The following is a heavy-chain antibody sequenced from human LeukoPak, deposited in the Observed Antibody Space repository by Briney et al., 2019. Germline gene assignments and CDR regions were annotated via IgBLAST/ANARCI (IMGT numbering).Heavy chain of an antibody. CDR1: GITLANYG. J-gene: IGHJ4*02. CDR2: VSGSGGST. V-gene: IGHV3-23*01. CDR3: AKRGVVIRVILVGFHKEAYYFDS. Sequence: PGGSLRLSCVVSGITLANYGMSWVRQAPGKGLEWVAGVSGSGGSTNYADSVKGRFTISRENPKNTLYLQMNSLRVEDTAVYFCAKRGVVIRVILVGFHKEAYYFDSWGQGALVTVSS. D-gene: IGHD3-22*01.